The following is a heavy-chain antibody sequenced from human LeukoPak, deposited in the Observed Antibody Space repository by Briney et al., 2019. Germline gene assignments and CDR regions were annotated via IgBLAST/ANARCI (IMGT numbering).Heavy chain of an antibody. Sequence: PSETLSLTCAVYGGSFSGYYWSWIRQPPGKGLEWIGEINHSGSTNYNPSLKSRVTMSVDTSKSQFSLTLSSVTATDTAMYYCARAARAHSGWFDPWGQGILVTVSS. D-gene: IGHD3-10*01. CDR2: INHSGST. J-gene: IGHJ5*02. V-gene: IGHV4-34*01. CDR1: GGSFSGYY. CDR3: ARAARAHSGWFDP.